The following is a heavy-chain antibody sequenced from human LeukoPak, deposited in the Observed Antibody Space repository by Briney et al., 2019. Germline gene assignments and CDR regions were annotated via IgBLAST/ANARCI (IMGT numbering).Heavy chain of an antibody. CDR3: AQDVSPSGFSGCTDY. CDR2: ISGSGGST. J-gene: IGHJ4*02. D-gene: IGHD6-19*01. Sequence: GGSLRLSCAASGFTFSSYAMSWVRQAPGKGLGWVSAISGSGGSTYYADSVKGRFTISRDNSKNTLYLQMNSLRAEDTAVYYCAQDVSPSGFSGCTDYWGQGTLVTVSS. V-gene: IGHV3-23*01. CDR1: GFTFSSYA.